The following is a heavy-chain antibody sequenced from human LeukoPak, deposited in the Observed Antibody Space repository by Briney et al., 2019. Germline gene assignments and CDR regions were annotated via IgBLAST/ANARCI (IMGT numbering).Heavy chain of an antibody. CDR1: GFTFVDYG. CDR2: IKPDGSEK. Sequence: GGSLRLSCATSGFTFVDYGLSWVRQAPGKGLEWVANIKPDGSEKFHVDSVKGRFTISRDNSKSSLSLQMNSLRAEDTAVYYCARYGLTAALDFWGQGTLVTVSS. D-gene: IGHD2-21*02. V-gene: IGHV3-7*01. J-gene: IGHJ4*02. CDR3: ARYGLTAALDF.